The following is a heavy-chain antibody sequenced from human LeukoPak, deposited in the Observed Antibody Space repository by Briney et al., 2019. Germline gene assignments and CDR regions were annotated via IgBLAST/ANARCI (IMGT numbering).Heavy chain of an antibody. Sequence: SVKVSCKASGGTFSSYAISWVRQAPGQGLEWMGGIIPIFGTANYAQKFQGRVTITADESTSTAYMELSSLRSEDTAVYYCARDRGDYYGSGSYYNIAVWFDPRGQGTLVTVSS. CDR3: ARDRGDYYGSGSYYNIAVWFDP. V-gene: IGHV1-69*13. J-gene: IGHJ5*02. CDR2: IIPIFGTA. D-gene: IGHD3-10*01. CDR1: GGTFSSYA.